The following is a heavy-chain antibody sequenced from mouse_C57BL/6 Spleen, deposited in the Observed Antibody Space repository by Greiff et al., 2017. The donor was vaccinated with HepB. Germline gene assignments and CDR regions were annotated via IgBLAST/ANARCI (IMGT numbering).Heavy chain of an antibody. Sequence: EVQLVESGPGLVKPSQSLSLTCSVTGYSITSGYYWNWIRQFPGNKLEWMGYISYDGSNNYNPSLKNRIAITRDTSKNQFFLKLNSVTTEDTATYYCARGSNYSYWYFDVWGTGTTVTVSS. J-gene: IGHJ1*03. D-gene: IGHD2-5*01. CDR1: GYSITSGYY. CDR2: ISYDGSN. CDR3: ARGSNYSYWYFDV. V-gene: IGHV3-6*01.